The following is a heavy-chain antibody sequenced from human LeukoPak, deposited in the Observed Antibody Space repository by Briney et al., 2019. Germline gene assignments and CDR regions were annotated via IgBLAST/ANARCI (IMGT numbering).Heavy chain of an antibody. J-gene: IGHJ4*02. V-gene: IGHV3-9*01. D-gene: IGHD3-10*01. CDR3: AKGSGGSGEAFDY. CDR2: ITWNSGSV. CDR1: GFSFDDYA. Sequence: GGSLRLSCAASGFSFDDYAMHWVRQGPGRGLEWVSGITWNSGSVGYRDSVKGRFTISRDNAKNSLYLQMNSLRADDTALYYCAKGSGGSGEAFDYWGQGTLVTVSS.